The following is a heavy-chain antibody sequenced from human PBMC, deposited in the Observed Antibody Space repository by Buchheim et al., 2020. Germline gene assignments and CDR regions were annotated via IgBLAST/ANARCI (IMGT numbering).Heavy chain of an antibody. CDR1: GGSISNHY. J-gene: IGHJ4*02. V-gene: IGHV4-59*11. Sequence: QVQLRESGPGLVKPSETVSLTCSISGGSISNHYWSWIRQSPGKGLEWLGYVFISGTTEYHPSLKGRISISVDTSKNQFSLTLTSATAADTAVYYCARAPGYYESNAYSYYFDYWGQGTL. D-gene: IGHD3-22*01. CDR2: VFISGTT. CDR3: ARAPGYYESNAYSYYFDY.